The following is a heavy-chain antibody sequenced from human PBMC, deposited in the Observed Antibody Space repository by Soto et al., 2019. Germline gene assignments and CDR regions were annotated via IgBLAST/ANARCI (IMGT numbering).Heavy chain of an antibody. Sequence: RPPLEKKLEWVSAISGSGGSTYYADSVKGRFTISRDNSKNTLYLQMNSLRAEDTAVYYCTEYLYYDILTRPKVIYYYYYMDVWGKGT. D-gene: IGHD3-9*01. J-gene: IGHJ6*03. CDR2: ISGSGGST. CDR3: TEYLYYDILTRPKVIYYYYYMDV. V-gene: IGHV3-23*01.